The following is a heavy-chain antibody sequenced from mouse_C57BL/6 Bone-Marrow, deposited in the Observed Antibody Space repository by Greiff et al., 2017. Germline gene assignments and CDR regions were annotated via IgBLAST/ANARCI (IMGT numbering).Heavy chain of an antibody. J-gene: IGHJ2*01. V-gene: IGHV1-19*01. CDR1: GYTFTDYY. D-gene: IGHD2-2*01. CDR3: ARGDYGYDGY. CDR2: INPYNGGT. Sequence: EVQLQQSGPVLVKPGASVKMSCKASGYTFTDYYKNWVKQSHGKSLEWIGVINPYNGGTSYNQKFKGKATLTVDKSSSTAYMELNSLTSEDSAVYYCARGDYGYDGYWGQGTTLTVSS.